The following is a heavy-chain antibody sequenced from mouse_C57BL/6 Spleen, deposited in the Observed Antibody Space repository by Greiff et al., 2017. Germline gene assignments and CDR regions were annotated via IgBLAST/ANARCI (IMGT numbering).Heavy chain of an antibody. CDR2: ISYDGSN. CDR3: ARGITTVVAKVDYFDD. CDR1: GYSITSGYY. V-gene: IGHV3-6*01. Sequence: EVQLQQSGPGLVKPSQSLSLTCSVTGYSITSGYYWNWIRQFPGNKLEWMGYISYDGSNNYNPSLKNRISITRDTSKNQLFLKLNSVTTEDTATYYCARGITTVVAKVDYFDDWGQGTTLTVSS. J-gene: IGHJ2*01. D-gene: IGHD1-1*01.